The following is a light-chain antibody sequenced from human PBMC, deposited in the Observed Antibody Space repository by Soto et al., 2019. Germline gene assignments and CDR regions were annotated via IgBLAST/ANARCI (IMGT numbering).Light chain of an antibody. CDR2: GNS. CDR1: SSNIGAGYD. Sequence: QSVLTQPPSVSGAPGQRVTISCTGSSSNIGAGYDVHWYQQLPGTAPKLLIYGNSNRPSGVPDRFSGSKSGTSASLAITGLQADEEADYYCQSYDSSWVFGGGTKLTVL. J-gene: IGLJ3*02. CDR3: QSYDSSWV. V-gene: IGLV1-40*01.